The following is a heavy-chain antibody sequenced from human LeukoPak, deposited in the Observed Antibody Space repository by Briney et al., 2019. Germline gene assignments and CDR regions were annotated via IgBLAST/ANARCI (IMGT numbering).Heavy chain of an antibody. CDR3: ARHGDYGDYIDY. CDR1: GGSISSGSYY. D-gene: IGHD4-17*01. V-gene: IGHV4-61*02. J-gene: IGHJ4*02. CDR2: IYTSGST. Sequence: SQTLSLTCTVSGGSISSGSYYWSWIRQPAGKGLEWIGRIYTSGSTNYNPSLKSRVTISVDTSKNQFSLKLSSVTAADTAVYYCARHGDYGDYIDYWGQGTLVTVSS.